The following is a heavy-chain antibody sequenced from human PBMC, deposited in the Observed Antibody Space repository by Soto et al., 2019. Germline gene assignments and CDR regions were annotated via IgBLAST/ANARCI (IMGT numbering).Heavy chain of an antibody. D-gene: IGHD6-6*01. V-gene: IGHV3-21*01. J-gene: IGHJ4*02. CDR1: GFTFSSYS. CDR3: ARGGAARPPYYFDY. CDR2: ISSSSSYI. Sequence: PGGSLRLSCAASGFTFSSYSMNWVRQAPGKGLEWVSSISSSSSYIYYADSVKGRFTISRDNAKNSLYLQMNSLRAEDTAVYYCARGGAARPPYYFDYWGQGTLVTVSS.